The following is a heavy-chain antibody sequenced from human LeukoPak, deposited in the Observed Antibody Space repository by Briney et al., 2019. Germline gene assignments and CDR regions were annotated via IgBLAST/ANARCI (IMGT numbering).Heavy chain of an antibody. CDR2: IYYSGST. D-gene: IGHD2-2*01. CDR1: GGSISSSSYY. J-gene: IGHJ5*02. Sequence: SETLSLTCTVSGGSISSSSYYWGWIRQPPGKGLEWIGSIYYSGSTYYNPSLKSRVTISVDTSKNQFSLKLSSVTAADTAVYYCARLTPRQYCSSTSCPNWFDPWGQGTLVTVSS. CDR3: ARLTPRQYCSSTSCPNWFDP. V-gene: IGHV4-39*07.